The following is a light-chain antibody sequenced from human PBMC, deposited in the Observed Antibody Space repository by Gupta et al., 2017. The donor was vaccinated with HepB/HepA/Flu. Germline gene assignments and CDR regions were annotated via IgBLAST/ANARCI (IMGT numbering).Light chain of an antibody. J-gene: IGLJ2*01. V-gene: IGLV3-1*01. Sequence: SYELTQPPSLSVSPGQTASITCSGDKLGDKYACWYHQKPGQSPVLVIYQDNKRPSGIPERFSGSYSGNTATLTISGTQAMDEADYYCQAWDSSTVVFGGGTKLTVL. CDR2: QDN. CDR3: QAWDSSTVV. CDR1: KLGDKY.